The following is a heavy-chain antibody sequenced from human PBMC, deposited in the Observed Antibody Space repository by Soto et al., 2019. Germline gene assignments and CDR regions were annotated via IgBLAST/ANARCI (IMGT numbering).Heavy chain of an antibody. Sequence: QVQLQESGPGLVKPSQTLSLTCTVSGGSISSGDYYWSWIRQPPGKGLEWIGYIYYSGSTYYNPSLKSRVTISVDTSKNQFSLKLNSVTAADTAVYYCARIGYSSGYYYGIDYWGQGTLVTVSS. CDR3: ARIGYSSGYYYGIDY. V-gene: IGHV4-30-4*01. J-gene: IGHJ4*02. CDR1: GGSISSGDYY. CDR2: IYYSGST. D-gene: IGHD3-22*01.